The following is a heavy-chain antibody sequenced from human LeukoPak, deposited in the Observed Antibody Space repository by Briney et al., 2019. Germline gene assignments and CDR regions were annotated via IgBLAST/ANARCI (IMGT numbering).Heavy chain of an antibody. CDR1: GFTFSSYV. D-gene: IGHD4-17*01. J-gene: IGHJ1*01. V-gene: IGHV3-30*18. CDR2: ISYDGSNK. CDR3: AKGDYGDYVEYFQH. Sequence: PGGSLRLSCAASGFTFSSYVMHWVRPAPGKGLEWVALISYDGSNKYYADSVKGRFTISRDNSKNTLYLQMNSLRAEDTAVYYCAKGDYGDYVEYFQHWGQGTLVTVSS.